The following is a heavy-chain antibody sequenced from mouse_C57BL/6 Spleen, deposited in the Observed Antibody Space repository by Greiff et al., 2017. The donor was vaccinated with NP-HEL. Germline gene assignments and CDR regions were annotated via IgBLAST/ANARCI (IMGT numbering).Heavy chain of an antibody. Sequence: EVQVVESGPGLVKPSQSLSLTCSVTGYSITSGYYWNWIRQFPGNKLEWMGYISYDGSNNYNPSLKNRISITRDTSTNQFFLKLNSVTTEDAATYYCARGNYFDYWGQGTTLTGSS. V-gene: IGHV3-6*01. CDR3: ARGNYFDY. CDR1: GYSITSGYY. CDR2: ISYDGSN. J-gene: IGHJ2*01.